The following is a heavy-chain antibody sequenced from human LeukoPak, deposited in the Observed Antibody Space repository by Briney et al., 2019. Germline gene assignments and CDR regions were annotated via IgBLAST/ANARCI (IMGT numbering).Heavy chain of an antibody. V-gene: IGHV3-48*01. Sequence: GGSLRLSCAASGFTFRTNSMNWVRQAPGKGLEWVSYISSSSSTIYYADSVKGRFTISRDNAKNSLYLQMNSLRAEDTAVYYCAKLYYYDSSGPSHYWGQGTLVTVSS. CDR3: AKLYYYDSSGPSHY. CDR1: GFTFRTNS. J-gene: IGHJ4*02. CDR2: ISSSSSTI. D-gene: IGHD3-22*01.